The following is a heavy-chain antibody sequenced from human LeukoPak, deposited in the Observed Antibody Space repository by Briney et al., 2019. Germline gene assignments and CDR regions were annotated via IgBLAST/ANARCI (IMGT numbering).Heavy chain of an antibody. V-gene: IGHV3-23*01. CDR1: GFTFSSYA. CDR3: AKIRVQQLGYFDY. D-gene: IGHD6-13*01. Sequence: AGGSLRLSCAASGFTFSSYAMSWVRQAPGKGLEWVSAISGSGGSTYYADSVKGRFTISRDNSKNTLYLQMNSLRAEDTAVYYCAKIRVQQLGYFDYWGQGTLVTVSS. J-gene: IGHJ4*02. CDR2: ISGSGGST.